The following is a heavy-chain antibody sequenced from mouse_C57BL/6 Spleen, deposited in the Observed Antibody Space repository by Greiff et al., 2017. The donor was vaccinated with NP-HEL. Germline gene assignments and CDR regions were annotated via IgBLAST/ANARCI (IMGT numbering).Heavy chain of an antibody. V-gene: IGHV7-3*01. CDR3: ARDNGYYAMDY. J-gene: IGHJ4*01. CDR1: GFTFTDYY. CDR2: IRNKANGYTT. Sequence: EVQLVESGGGLVQPGGSLSLSCAASGFTFTDYYMSWVRQPPGKALEWLGFIRNKANGYTTEYSASVKGRFTISRDNSQSILYLQMYALRAENSATYYCARDNGYYAMDYWGQGTSDTVSS.